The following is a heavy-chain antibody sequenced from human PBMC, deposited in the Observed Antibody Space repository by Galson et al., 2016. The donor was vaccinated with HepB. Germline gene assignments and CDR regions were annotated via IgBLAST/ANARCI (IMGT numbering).Heavy chain of an antibody. V-gene: IGHV3-21*01. CDR1: GFTFSSYS. Sequence: SLRLSCAASGFTFSSYSMNWVRQAPGKGLEWVSSISSSSSYIYYADSVKGRFTISRDNAKNSLYLQMNSLRAEGTAVYYCARGDIVGAIFDYWGRGTLVTVSS. J-gene: IGHJ4*02. CDR3: ARGDIVGAIFDY. D-gene: IGHD1-26*01. CDR2: ISSSSSYI.